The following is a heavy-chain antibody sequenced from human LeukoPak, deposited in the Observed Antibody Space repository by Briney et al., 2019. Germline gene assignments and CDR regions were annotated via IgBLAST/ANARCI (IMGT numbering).Heavy chain of an antibody. CDR1: GFTVSSNY. CDR2: ISSSSSYI. CDR3: ARMGSGSYFNY. Sequence: GGSLRLSCAASGFTVSSNYMSWVRQAPGKGLEWVSSISSSSSYIYYADSVKGRFTISRDNAKNSLYLQMNSLRAEDTAVYYCARMGSGSYFNYWGQGTLVTVSS. V-gene: IGHV3-21*01. J-gene: IGHJ4*02. D-gene: IGHD3-10*01.